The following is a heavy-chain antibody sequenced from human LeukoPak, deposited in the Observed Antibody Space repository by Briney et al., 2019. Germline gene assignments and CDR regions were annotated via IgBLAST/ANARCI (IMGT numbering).Heavy chain of an antibody. CDR1: GYTFTSYG. V-gene: IGHV1-18*01. J-gene: IGHJ5*02. CDR2: ISAYNGNT. CDR3: ARDVGGSGSYYNLNWFDP. Sequence: GASVKVSCKASGYTFTSYGISWVRQAPGQGLEWMGWISAYNGNTNYAQKLQGRVTMTTDTSTSTAYMELRSLRSDDTAVYYCARDVGGSGSYYNLNWFDPWGQGTLVTVSS. D-gene: IGHD3-10*01.